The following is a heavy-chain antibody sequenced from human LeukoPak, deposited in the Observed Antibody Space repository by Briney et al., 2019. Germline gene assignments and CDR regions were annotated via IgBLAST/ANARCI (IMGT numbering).Heavy chain of an antibody. V-gene: IGHV4-61*02. CDR3: ARGGRWLQSPVFDY. CDR2: IYTSGST. CDR1: GGSISSGSYY. J-gene: IGHJ4*02. Sequence: SETLSLTCTVSGGSISSGSYYWSWIRQPAGKGLEWIGRIYTSGSTNYNPSLKSRVTISVDTSKSQFSLKLSSVTAADTAVYYCARGGRWLQSPVFDYWGQGTLVTVSS. D-gene: IGHD5-24*01.